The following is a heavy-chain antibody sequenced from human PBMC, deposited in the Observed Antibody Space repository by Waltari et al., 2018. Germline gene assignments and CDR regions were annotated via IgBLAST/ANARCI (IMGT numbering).Heavy chain of an antibody. Sequence: QVQLVESGGGLVKPGGSLRLPCAGSGFPFRSVVRDRDRQAPGKGLEWVSYISSSGSTIYYADSVKGRFTISRDNAKNSLYLQMNSLRAEDTAVYYCARAKNPPSNWFDPWGQGTLVTVSS. CDR3: ARAKNPPSNWFDP. V-gene: IGHV3-11*01. CDR2: ISSSGSTI. J-gene: IGHJ5*02. CDR1: GFPFRSVV.